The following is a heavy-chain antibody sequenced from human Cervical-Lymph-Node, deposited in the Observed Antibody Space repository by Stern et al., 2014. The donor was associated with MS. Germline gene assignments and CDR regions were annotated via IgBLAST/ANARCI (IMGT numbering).Heavy chain of an antibody. CDR1: GYSFTYYG. Sequence: QVQLVQSGAEVKKPGASVKVSCKASGYSFTYYGINWVRQAPGQGLEWMGWVTGDSGNTKSAQKFQGRVPMTTDTSTSTAHMELRSLRSDDTAVYYCARGGMGGNYYYYYGMDVWGQGTTVTVSS. CDR3: ARGGMGGNYYYYYGMDV. J-gene: IGHJ6*02. V-gene: IGHV1-18*01. CDR2: VTGDSGNT. D-gene: IGHD3-16*01.